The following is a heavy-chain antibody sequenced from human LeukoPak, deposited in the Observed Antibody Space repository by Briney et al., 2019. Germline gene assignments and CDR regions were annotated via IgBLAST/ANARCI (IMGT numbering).Heavy chain of an antibody. CDR1: GGSISSSSYY. CDR2: IYYSGST. J-gene: IGHJ4*02. CDR3: ARHVVGATNFDY. V-gene: IGHV4-39*01. Sequence: SETLSLTYTVSGGSISSSSYYWGWIRQPPGKGLEWIGSIYYSGSTYYNPSLKSRVTISVDTSKNQFSLKLSSVTAADTAVYYCARHVVGATNFDYWGQGTLVTVSS. D-gene: IGHD1-26*01.